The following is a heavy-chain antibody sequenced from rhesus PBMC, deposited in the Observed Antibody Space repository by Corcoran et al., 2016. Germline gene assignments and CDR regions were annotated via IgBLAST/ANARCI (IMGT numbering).Heavy chain of an antibody. CDR3: TRQETDCLDY. CDR2: SSSAISYR. CDR1: GLTFSSYG. Sequence: EVKLVESGGGLVQPGGSLRLACAASGLTFSSYGMSWVRQAPGKGLEWVSSSSSAISYRYYSYAVKCRCTSSKDNAKNSLCLQMNSLRADDTAGGCCTRQETDCLDYWGQGVLVTVSS. V-gene: IGHV3S16*01. J-gene: IGHJ4*01.